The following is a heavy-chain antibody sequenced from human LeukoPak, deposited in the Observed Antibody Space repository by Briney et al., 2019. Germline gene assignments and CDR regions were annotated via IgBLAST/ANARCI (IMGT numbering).Heavy chain of an antibody. CDR1: GYTFTGYY. J-gene: IGHJ4*02. D-gene: IGHD3-16*02. V-gene: IGHV1-2*02. CDR2: IDPNSGGT. Sequence: ASVKVSCKASGYTFTGYYMHWVRQAPGQGLEWMGWIDPNSGGTNYAQKFQGRVTITTDESTSTAYMELSSLRSEDTAVYYCAREQGDYVWGSYRNFDYWGQGTLVTVSS. CDR3: AREQGDYVWGSYRNFDY.